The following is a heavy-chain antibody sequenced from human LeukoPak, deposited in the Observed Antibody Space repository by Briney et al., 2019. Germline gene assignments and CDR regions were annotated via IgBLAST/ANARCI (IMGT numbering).Heavy chain of an antibody. Sequence: GGSLRLSCAASGFTFSSYAMSWVRQAPGKGLEWVSAISGSGGSTYYADSVKGRFTISRDNSKNTLYLQMNSLRAEDTAAYYCAKSSTMIVVVTPLQHWGQGTLVTVSS. V-gene: IGHV3-23*01. CDR3: AKSSTMIVVVTPLQH. J-gene: IGHJ1*01. D-gene: IGHD3-22*01. CDR1: GFTFSSYA. CDR2: ISGSGGST.